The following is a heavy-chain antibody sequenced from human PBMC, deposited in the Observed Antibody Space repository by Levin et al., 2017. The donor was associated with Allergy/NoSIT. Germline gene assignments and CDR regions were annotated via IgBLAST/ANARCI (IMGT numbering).Heavy chain of an antibody. CDR3: ARGRAQLPPSRTVLVY. CDR1: GGSFSGYY. D-gene: IGHD6-6*01. V-gene: IGHV4-34*01. Sequence: SQTLSLTCAVYGGSFSGYYWSWIRQPPGKGLEWIGEINHSGSTNYNPSLKSRVTISVDTSKNQFSLKLSSVTAADTAVYYCARGRAQLPPSRTVLVYWGQGTLVTVSS. CDR2: INHSGST. J-gene: IGHJ4*02.